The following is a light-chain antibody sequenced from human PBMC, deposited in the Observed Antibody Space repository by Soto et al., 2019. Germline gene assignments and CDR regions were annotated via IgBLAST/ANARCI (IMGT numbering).Light chain of an antibody. CDR1: SSDVGGYNY. J-gene: IGLJ1*01. CDR2: DVS. CDR3: SSYTSSSTLYV. V-gene: IGLV2-14*01. Sequence: QSALTQPASVSGSPGQSITISCTGTSSDVGGYNYVSWYQQHPGKVPKLMIYDVSNRPSGVSTRFSGSKSCNTASLTISGLQAEDEADYYCSSYTSSSTLYVFGTGTKLTVL.